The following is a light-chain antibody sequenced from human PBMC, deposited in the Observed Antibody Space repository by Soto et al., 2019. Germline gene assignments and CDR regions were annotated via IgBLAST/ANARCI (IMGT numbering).Light chain of an antibody. Sequence: QSALSQPASVSGSPGQSITISCTGTSGDIGNYNYVSWYQHYPGKAPRLLIYEVYNRPSGVSNRFSGSKSGDTASLTISGLQAEGEGDYYCTSYRSSSSTYVFGTGTKVTVL. CDR2: EVY. V-gene: IGLV2-14*01. J-gene: IGLJ1*01. CDR3: TSYRSSSSTYV. CDR1: SGDIGNYNY.